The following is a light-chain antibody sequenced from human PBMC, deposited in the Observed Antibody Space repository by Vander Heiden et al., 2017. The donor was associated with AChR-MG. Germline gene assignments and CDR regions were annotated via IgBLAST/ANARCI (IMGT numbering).Light chain of an antibody. J-gene: IGLJ1*01. Sequence: QSALTQPRSVSGSPGQSVTISCTGTSSDVGGYNYVSWYQQHPGKALKLMIYDVSKRPSGVPDRFSGSKSGTTASLTISGLQAEDESDYYCCSYAGSYVFGTGTKVTGL. V-gene: IGLV2-11*01. CDR1: SSDVGGYNY. CDR2: DVS. CDR3: CSYAGSYV.